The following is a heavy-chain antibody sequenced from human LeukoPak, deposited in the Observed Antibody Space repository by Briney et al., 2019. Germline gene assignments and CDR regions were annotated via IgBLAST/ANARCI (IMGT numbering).Heavy chain of an antibody. J-gene: IGHJ3*02. Sequence: GGSLRLSCAASGFTFSSYSMNWVRQAPGKGLEWVSYISSSSSTIYYADSVKGRFTISRDNAKNSLYLQMNSLRAEDTAVYYCARVTGGAALDAFDIWGQGTMVTVSS. V-gene: IGHV3-48*01. D-gene: IGHD4-23*01. CDR1: GFTFSSYS. CDR2: ISSSSSTI. CDR3: ARVTGGAALDAFDI.